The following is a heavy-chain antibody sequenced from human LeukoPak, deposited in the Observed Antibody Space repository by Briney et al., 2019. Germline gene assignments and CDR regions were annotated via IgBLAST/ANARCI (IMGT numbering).Heavy chain of an antibody. CDR1: GFTFSSYA. CDR3: ARDQSYYRV. Sequence: GGSLRLSCAASGFTFSSYAMSWVRQAPGKGLEWVSTISGSGGSTYYADSVKGRFTISRDNAKNSLFLQMNSLRAEDTAVYYCARDQSYYRVWGQGTLVTVSS. D-gene: IGHD2-21*01. J-gene: IGHJ4*02. V-gene: IGHV3-23*01. CDR2: ISGSGGST.